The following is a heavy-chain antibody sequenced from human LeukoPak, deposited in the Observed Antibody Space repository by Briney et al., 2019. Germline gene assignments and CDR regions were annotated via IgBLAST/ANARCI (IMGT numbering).Heavy chain of an antibody. CDR3: ARDRWELLDY. Sequence: GGSLRLSCAASGFTFSSYSMNWVRQSPGKGLEWVSSISSTSNYIYYADSVKGRFTISRDNAKNSLYLQMNSLRAEDTAVYYCARDRWELLDYWGQGTLVTVSS. CDR1: GFTFSSYS. CDR2: ISSTSNYI. D-gene: IGHD1-26*01. V-gene: IGHV3-21*01. J-gene: IGHJ4*02.